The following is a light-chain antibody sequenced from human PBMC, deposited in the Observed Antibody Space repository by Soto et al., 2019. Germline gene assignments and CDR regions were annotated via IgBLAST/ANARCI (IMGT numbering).Light chain of an antibody. CDR1: QSVTNNY. CDR3: QHYGSSPPT. CDR2: VTS. V-gene: IGKV3-20*01. Sequence: EIVLTQSPGTLSLSPGEIATLSCRASQSVTNNYLAWYQRKPGQPPRLLIYVTSYRSTDIPRRFSGSGSVTGFTLTITRLEPEAVALSYCQHYGSSPPTFGHRTKVEIK. J-gene: IGKJ1*01.